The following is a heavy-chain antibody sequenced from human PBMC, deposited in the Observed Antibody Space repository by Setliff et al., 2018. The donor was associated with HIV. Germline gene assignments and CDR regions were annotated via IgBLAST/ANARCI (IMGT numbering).Heavy chain of an antibody. Sequence: SETLSLTCTVSGGSISGYYWSWIRQPPGKGLEWIGYIYTSGSTNYNPSLKSRVTISVDTSKNQFSLKLSSVTAADTAVYYCARGLSFYDPGGFDYWGQGTLVTVSS. CDR1: GGSISGYY. V-gene: IGHV4-4*09. CDR2: IYTSGST. J-gene: IGHJ4*02. D-gene: IGHD3-22*01. CDR3: ARGLSFYDPGGFDY.